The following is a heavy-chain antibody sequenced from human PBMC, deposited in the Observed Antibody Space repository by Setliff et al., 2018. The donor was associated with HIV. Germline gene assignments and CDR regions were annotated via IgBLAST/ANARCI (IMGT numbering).Heavy chain of an antibody. V-gene: IGHV1-18*01. CDR3: AREDGGYNYAGDFDV. Sequence: ASVKVSCKTSGYMFIAYGMSWVRRAPGQGLEWMGWIGPYNGRTEYAQEFQGRVSLTIDTSASTAYMELRSLRSDGTAVYYCAREDGGYNYAGDFDVWGQETMVTVSS. D-gene: IGHD3-16*01. CDR2: IGPYNGRT. CDR1: GYMFIAYG. J-gene: IGHJ3*01.